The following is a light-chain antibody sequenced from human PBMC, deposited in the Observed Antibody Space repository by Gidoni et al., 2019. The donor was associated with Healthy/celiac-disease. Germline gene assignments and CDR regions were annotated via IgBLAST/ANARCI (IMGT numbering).Light chain of an antibody. Sequence: DIQMTQSASSLSASVGDRVTITCQASQDISNYLNWYQQKPGKAPKLLIYDASNLETGVPSRFSGSGSGTDFTFTISSLQPEDIATYYCQQYDNLPACGPGTKVDIK. V-gene: IGKV1-33*01. J-gene: IGKJ3*01. CDR1: QDISNY. CDR3: QQYDNLPA. CDR2: DAS.